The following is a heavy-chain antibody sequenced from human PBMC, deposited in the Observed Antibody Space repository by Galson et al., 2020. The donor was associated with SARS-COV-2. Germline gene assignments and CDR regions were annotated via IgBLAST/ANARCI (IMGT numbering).Heavy chain of an antibody. CDR1: GFTFSSYW. D-gene: IGHD5-12*01. V-gene: IGHV3-7*01. CDR2: IKQDGSEK. Sequence: GGSLRLSCAASGFTFSSYWMSWVRQAPGKGLEWVANIKQDGSEKYYVDSVKGRFTISRDNAKNSLYLQMNSLRAEDTAVYYCARDVYSGYDRTYYYYYGMDVWGQRTTVTVSS. CDR3: ARDVYSGYDRTYYYYYGMDV. J-gene: IGHJ6*02.